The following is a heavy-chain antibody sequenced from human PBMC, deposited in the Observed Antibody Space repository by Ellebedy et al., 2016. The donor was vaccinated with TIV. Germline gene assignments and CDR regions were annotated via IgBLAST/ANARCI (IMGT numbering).Heavy chain of an antibody. V-gene: IGHV1-69*13. D-gene: IGHD5-24*01. CDR1: GYTFGSFD. Sequence: AASVKVSCKTSGYTFGSFDIIWVRQATGQGLEWMGGTIPIFGTANYAQKLQGRITIIADESTSTAYMELSSLRSEDTAVYYCAIDRAPDGRNWYFDLWGRGTLVTVSS. J-gene: IGHJ2*01. CDR2: TIPIFGTA. CDR3: AIDRAPDGRNWYFDL.